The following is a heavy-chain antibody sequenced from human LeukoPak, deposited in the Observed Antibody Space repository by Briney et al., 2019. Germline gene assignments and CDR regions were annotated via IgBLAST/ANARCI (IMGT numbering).Heavy chain of an antibody. CDR2: IYYSGST. D-gene: IGHD1-26*01. Sequence: ASETLSLTCTVSGGSISNYYWSWIRQPPGKGLEWIAYIYYSGSTNYNPSLKSRVTISVDTSKNQVSLKLSSVTAADTAVYYCVRVNIVGATKVDYWGQGTLVTVSS. CDR3: VRVNIVGATKVDY. J-gene: IGHJ4*02. V-gene: IGHV4-59*08. CDR1: GGSISNYY.